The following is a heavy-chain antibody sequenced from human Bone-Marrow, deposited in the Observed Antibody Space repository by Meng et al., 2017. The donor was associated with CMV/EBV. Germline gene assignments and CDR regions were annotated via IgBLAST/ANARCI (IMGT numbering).Heavy chain of an antibody. J-gene: IGHJ6*02. V-gene: IGHV4-61*08. CDR2: IYYSGST. D-gene: IGHD2-2*01. Sequence: SETLSLTCTVSGGSISSGDYYWSWIRQPPGKGLEWIGYIYYSGSTNYNPSLKSRVTISVDTSKNQFSLKLSSVTAADTAVYYCARAGVPAANPFYGMDVWGQGTTVTVSS. CDR1: GGSISSGDYY. CDR3: ARAGVPAANPFYGMDV.